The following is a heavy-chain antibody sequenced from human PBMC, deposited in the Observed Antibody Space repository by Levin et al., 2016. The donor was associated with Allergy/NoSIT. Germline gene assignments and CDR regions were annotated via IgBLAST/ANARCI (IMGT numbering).Heavy chain of an antibody. J-gene: IGHJ4*02. Sequence: LSLTCAASGFTFSSYAMSWVRQAPGKGLEWLSAISSSGGSIYYAASVKGRFTISRDNSRDTLYLQMNSLRAEDTAVYYCAKSLAVAGTGRLIDYFDYWGRGTLVTVSS. D-gene: IGHD6-19*01. CDR3: AKSLAVAGTGRLIDYFDY. CDR2: ISSSGGSI. CDR1: GFTFSSYA. V-gene: IGHV3-23*01.